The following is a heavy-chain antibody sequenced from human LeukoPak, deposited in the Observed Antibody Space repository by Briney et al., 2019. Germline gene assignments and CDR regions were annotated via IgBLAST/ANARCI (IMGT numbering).Heavy chain of an antibody. CDR2: IAWNSGNT. V-gene: IGHV3-9*01. D-gene: IGHD3-10*01. Sequence: GRSLRLSCAASGFTFDNYSMHWVRHAPGKGLEWVSDIAWNSGNTGFADSVKGRFTISRDNPENSLYLQMNSLPPEDTAFYFCAKDMNSYGSGSSYNPWGPFDSWGQGTLVTVSS. J-gene: IGHJ4*02. CDR1: GFTFDNYS. CDR3: AKDMNSYGSGSSYNPWGPFDS.